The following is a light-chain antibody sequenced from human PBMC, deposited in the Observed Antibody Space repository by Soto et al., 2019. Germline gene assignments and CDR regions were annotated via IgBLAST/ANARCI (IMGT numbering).Light chain of an antibody. CDR1: QTVGRY. J-gene: IGKJ1*01. CDR2: DAS. Sequence: DIVLTQSPATLSLSPGERATLSCRASQTVGRYLAWYQQKPGQAPRLLIYDASNRATGLPARFSGSGSGTDFTRTITSLEPEDFAVYYCQQRTNWPPWTFGQGTKVEIK. V-gene: IGKV3-11*01. CDR3: QQRTNWPPWT.